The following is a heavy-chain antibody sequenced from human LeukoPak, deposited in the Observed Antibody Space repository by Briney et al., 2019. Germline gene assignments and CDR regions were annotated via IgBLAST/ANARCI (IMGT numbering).Heavy chain of an antibody. Sequence: GGSLRLSCAASGFTFSSYWMSWVRQAPGKGLEWVANIKQDGSEKYYVDSVKGRFTISRDNAKNSLYLQMDSLRAEDTAMYYCARLQYSFLYGSGSYGVDYWGQGTLVTVSS. J-gene: IGHJ4*02. V-gene: IGHV3-7*01. CDR3: ARLQYSFLYGSGSYGVDY. CDR2: IKQDGSEK. CDR1: GFTFSSYW. D-gene: IGHD3-10*01.